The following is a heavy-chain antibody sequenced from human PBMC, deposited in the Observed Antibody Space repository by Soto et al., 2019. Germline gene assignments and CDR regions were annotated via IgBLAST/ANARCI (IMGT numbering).Heavy chain of an antibody. CDR1: GFSLSTSGVG. CDR2: LYWDDDK. CDR3: AHRRVPHSRPSASDF. V-gene: IGHV2-5*02. D-gene: IGHD6-13*01. J-gene: IGHJ4*02. Sequence: QITLKESGPTLVKPTQTLTLTCTFSGFSLSTSGVGVGWIRQPPGKALEWLAVLYWDDDKRYSPSLKGRLTCPNATSRNNVVLTMTKKSTFDTASYYGAHRRVPHSRPSASDFWGQGTLVTVFS.